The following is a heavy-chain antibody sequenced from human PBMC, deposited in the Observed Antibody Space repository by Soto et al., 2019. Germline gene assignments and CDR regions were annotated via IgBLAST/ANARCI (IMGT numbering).Heavy chain of an antibody. D-gene: IGHD2-8*01. CDR3: PRYATSGDW. V-gene: IGHV3-48*03. Sequence: GGSLKLSCQASGVNFRRYEMHWVRKAPGKGLEWVSYISSSGLTTYYADFAEGRFTISRDNAKDSLYLHLNSLRVGDTAVYYFPRYATSGDWWGLGLLLTLSS. CDR1: GVNFRRYE. CDR2: ISSSGLTT. J-gene: IGHJ5*01.